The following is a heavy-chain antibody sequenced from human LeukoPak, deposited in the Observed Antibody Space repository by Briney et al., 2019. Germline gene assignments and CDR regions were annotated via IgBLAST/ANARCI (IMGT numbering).Heavy chain of an antibody. D-gene: IGHD3-10*01. J-gene: IGHJ3*02. CDR2: ISYDGSNK. Sequence: GGSLRLSCAASGFTFSSYGMHWVRQAPGKGLEWVAVISYDGSNKYYADSVKGRFTISRDNSKNTLYLQMNSLRAEDAAVYYCAKDSEDLTNAFDIWGQGTMVTVSS. CDR1: GFTFSSYG. CDR3: AKDSEDLTNAFDI. V-gene: IGHV3-30*18.